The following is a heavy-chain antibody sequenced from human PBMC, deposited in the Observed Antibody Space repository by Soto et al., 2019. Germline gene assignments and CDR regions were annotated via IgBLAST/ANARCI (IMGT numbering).Heavy chain of an antibody. V-gene: IGHV4-34*01. D-gene: IGHD6-13*01. J-gene: IGHJ6*02. CDR1: GGSFSGYY. Sequence: SETLSLTCAVYGGSFSGYYWSWIRQPPGKGLEWIGEINHSGSTNYNPSLKSRVTISVDTSKNQFSLKLSSVTAADTAVYYCARDKGAAAGTWYYYYGMDVWGQGTTVTVSS. CDR2: INHSGST. CDR3: ARDKGAAAGTWYYYYGMDV.